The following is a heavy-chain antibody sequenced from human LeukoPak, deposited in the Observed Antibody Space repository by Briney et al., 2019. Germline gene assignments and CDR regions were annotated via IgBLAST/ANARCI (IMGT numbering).Heavy chain of an antibody. D-gene: IGHD2-15*01. Sequence: ASVKVSCKASGYTFTSYGISWVRQAPGQGLEWMGWISAYNGNTNYAQKLQGRVTMTTDTSTSTAYMELRSLRSDDTAVYYCAREEGYCSGGSCSPGAFDIWGQGTMVTVSS. CDR2: ISAYNGNT. V-gene: IGHV1-18*01. CDR3: AREEGYCSGGSCSPGAFDI. CDR1: GYTFTSYG. J-gene: IGHJ3*02.